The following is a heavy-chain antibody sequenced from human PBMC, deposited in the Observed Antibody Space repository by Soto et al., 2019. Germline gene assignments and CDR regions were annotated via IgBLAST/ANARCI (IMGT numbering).Heavy chain of an antibody. CDR3: ARRWLPYYFDY. V-gene: IGHV4-39*01. D-gene: IGHD5-12*01. J-gene: IGHJ4*02. CDR2: IYYSGST. Sequence: PSETLSLTCTVSGGSISSSSYYWGWIRQPPGKGLEWIGSIYYSGSTYYNPSLKSRVTISVDTSKNQFSLKLSSVTAADTAVYYCARRWLPYYFDYWGQGTLVTVSS. CDR1: GGSISSSSYY.